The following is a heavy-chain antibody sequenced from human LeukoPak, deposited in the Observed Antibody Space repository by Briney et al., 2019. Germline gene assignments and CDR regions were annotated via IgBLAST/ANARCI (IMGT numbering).Heavy chain of an antibody. D-gene: IGHD2-2*01. J-gene: IGHJ5*02. CDR1: VAFFISSSNY. CDR2: IYYDGST. V-gene: IGHV4-39*01. Sequence: SATLSLTWTVSVAFFISSSNYWVWVRQPPGKGLELVGSIYYDGSTYYNSALKSRATIFADTSKSQFSLKLNSVIAADTAVYYCGRRGLLVPASWGQGTLVTVSS. CDR3: GRRGLLVPAS.